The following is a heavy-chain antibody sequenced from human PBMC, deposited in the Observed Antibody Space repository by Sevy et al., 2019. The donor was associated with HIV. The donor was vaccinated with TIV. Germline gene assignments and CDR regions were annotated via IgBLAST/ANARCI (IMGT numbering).Heavy chain of an antibody. V-gene: IGHV3-30*02. Sequence: GGSLRLSCAASGFTFSSYGMHWVRQAPGKGLEWVAFIRYDGSNKYYADSVKGRFTISRDNSKNTLYLQMNSLRAEDTAVYYCAKDYGYYYDSSGSDEVDYWGQGTLVTVSS. CDR3: AKDYGYYYDSSGSDEVDY. CDR2: IRYDGSNK. CDR1: GFTFSSYG. J-gene: IGHJ4*02. D-gene: IGHD3-22*01.